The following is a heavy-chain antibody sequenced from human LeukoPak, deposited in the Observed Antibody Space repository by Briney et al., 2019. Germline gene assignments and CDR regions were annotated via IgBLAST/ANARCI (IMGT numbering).Heavy chain of an antibody. D-gene: IGHD6-13*01. Sequence: GASVKVSCKASGHTFTSYGISWVRQAPGQGLEWTGWISAYSGNTNYVQKLQGRVTMTTDTSTTTAYMELRSLRSDDTAVYYCARARRDGAAGTWVYWGQGTLVTVSS. V-gene: IGHV1-18*01. CDR2: ISAYSGNT. CDR1: GHTFTSYG. CDR3: ARARRDGAAGTWVY. J-gene: IGHJ4*02.